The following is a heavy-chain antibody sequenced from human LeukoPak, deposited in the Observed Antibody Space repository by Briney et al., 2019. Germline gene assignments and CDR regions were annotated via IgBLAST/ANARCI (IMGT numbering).Heavy chain of an antibody. V-gene: IGHV3-21*01. CDR3: ARGGIAVRPNWFDP. Sequence: GGSLRLSCAASGFTFSSYSMDWVRQAPGKGLEWVSSISSNSNYIYYADSVKGRFTISRDNSKNTLYLQMNSLRTEDTAVYYCARGGIAVRPNWFDPWGQGTLVTVSS. J-gene: IGHJ5*02. D-gene: IGHD6-6*01. CDR1: GFTFSSYS. CDR2: ISSNSNYI.